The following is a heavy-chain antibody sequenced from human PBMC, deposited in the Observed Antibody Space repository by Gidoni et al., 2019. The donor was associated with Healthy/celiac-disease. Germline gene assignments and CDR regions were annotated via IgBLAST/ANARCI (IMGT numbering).Heavy chain of an antibody. V-gene: IGHV1-69*04. Sequence: QVQLVQSGAEVKKPGSSVKVSCKASGGTFSSYAISWVRQAPGQGLEWMGRIIPILGIANYAQKFQGRVTITADKSTSTAYMELSSLRSEDTAVYYCAREGSAAGYVFDIWGQGTMVTVSS. CDR1: GGTFSSYA. J-gene: IGHJ3*02. CDR2: IIPILGIA. D-gene: IGHD6-13*01. CDR3: AREGSAAGYVFDI.